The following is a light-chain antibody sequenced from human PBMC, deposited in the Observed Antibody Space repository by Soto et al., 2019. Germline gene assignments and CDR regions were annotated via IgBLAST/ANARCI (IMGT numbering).Light chain of an antibody. J-gene: IGKJ5*01. V-gene: IGKV3D-7*01. Sequence: EIVLTQSPATLSLSPGERATLSCRASQSVSNNYLAWYQQKPGQAPRLLIYDASNRSTGIPARFRGSGSGTEFTLTISSLQPDDFATYYCQHYNSYSEAFGQGTRLEIK. CDR2: DAS. CDR1: QSVSNNY. CDR3: QHYNSYSEA.